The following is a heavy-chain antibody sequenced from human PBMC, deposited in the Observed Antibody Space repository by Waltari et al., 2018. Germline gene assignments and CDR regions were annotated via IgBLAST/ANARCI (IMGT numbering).Heavy chain of an antibody. CDR2: IIPIFGTA. CDR3: ARIQKYYDFWSARVSLLGYFDY. D-gene: IGHD3-3*01. V-gene: IGHV1-69*14. Sequence: QVQLVQSGAEVKKPGSSVKVSCKASGGTFSSYAISWVRQAPGQGLEWMGGIIPIFGTANYAQKFQGRVTITADKSTSTAYMELSSLRSEDTAVYYCARIQKYYDFWSARVSLLGYFDYWGQGTLVTVSS. CDR1: GGTFSSYA. J-gene: IGHJ4*02.